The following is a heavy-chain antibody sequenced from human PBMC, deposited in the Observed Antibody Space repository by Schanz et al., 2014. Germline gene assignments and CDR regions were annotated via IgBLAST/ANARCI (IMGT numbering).Heavy chain of an antibody. D-gene: IGHD4-17*01. V-gene: IGHV3-33*06. Sequence: QVQLVESGGDVVQPGRSLRLSCAASGFTFSSYGMHWVRQAPGKGLEWVAVIWYDGNNKYYADSVKGRFTISRDNSKNILYLQMNSLRADDTALYYCAKDPHKDYGGKPQTFDIWVRGTMVTVSS. CDR1: GFTFSSYG. J-gene: IGHJ3*02. CDR2: IWYDGNNK. CDR3: AKDPHKDYGGKPQTFDI.